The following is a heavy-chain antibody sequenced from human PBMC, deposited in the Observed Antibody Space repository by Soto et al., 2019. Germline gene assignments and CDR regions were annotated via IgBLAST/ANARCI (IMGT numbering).Heavy chain of an antibody. V-gene: IGHV3-48*04. Sequence: GGSLRLSCAASGFTFSSYSMNWVRQAPGKGLEWVSYISSSSSTIYYADSVKGRFTISRDNAKNSLYLQMNSLRAEDTAVYYCARAVYSYGYFDLWGRGTLVTVS. CDR2: ISSSSSTI. CDR1: GFTFSSYS. D-gene: IGHD5-18*01. CDR3: ARAVYSYGYFDL. J-gene: IGHJ2*01.